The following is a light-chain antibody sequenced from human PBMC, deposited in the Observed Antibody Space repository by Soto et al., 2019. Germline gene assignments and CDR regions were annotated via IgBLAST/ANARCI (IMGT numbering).Light chain of an antibody. CDR2: EVS. CDR1: SSDVGGYKY. J-gene: IGLJ3*02. V-gene: IGLV2-8*01. Sequence: QSALTQPPSASGSPGQSVTISCTGTSSDVGGYKYVSWYQQHPGKAPKLLYEVSKRPSGVPDRFSGSKSGNTASLTVSGLQAADEADYYCSSYAGSYNWVFGGGTKLTVL. CDR3: SSYAGSYNWV.